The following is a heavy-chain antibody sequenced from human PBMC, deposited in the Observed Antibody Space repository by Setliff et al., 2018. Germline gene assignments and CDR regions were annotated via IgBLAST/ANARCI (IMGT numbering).Heavy chain of an antibody. CDR3: ARDEFLEGSYYYYYYMDV. CDR2: IYYSGST. CDR1: GGSISSSSYY. J-gene: IGHJ6*03. V-gene: IGHV4-39*02. Sequence: SETLSLTCTVSGGSISSSSYYWGWIRQPPGKGLERIGSIYYSGSTYYNPSLKSRVTISVDTSKNQFSLKLSSVTAADTAVYYCARDEFLEGSYYYYYYMDVWGKGTTVTVS. D-gene: IGHD3-3*01.